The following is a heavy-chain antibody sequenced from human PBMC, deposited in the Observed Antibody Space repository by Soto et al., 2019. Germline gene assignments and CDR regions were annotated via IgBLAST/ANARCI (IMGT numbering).Heavy chain of an antibody. CDR2: ISWDGGST. Sequence: GGSLRLSCAASGFTFDDYTMHWVRQAPGKGLEWVSLISWDGGSTYYADSVKGRFTISRDNSKNSLYLQMNSLRTEDTALYYCAKDMGYSSGWYLGRGMDVWGQGTTVTVSS. CDR1: GFTFDDYT. CDR3: AKDMGYSSGWYLGRGMDV. V-gene: IGHV3-43*01. D-gene: IGHD6-19*01. J-gene: IGHJ6*02.